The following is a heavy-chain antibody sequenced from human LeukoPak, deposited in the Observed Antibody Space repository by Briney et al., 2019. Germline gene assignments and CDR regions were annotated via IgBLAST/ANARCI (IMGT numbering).Heavy chain of an antibody. Sequence: SETLSLTCAVYGGSFSGYYWSWIRQPPGKGLEWIGEINHSGSTNYNPSLKSRVTISVDTSKNQFSLKLSSVTAADTAVYYCASGVGLPFDYWGQGTLITVSS. CDR1: GGSFSGYY. J-gene: IGHJ4*02. V-gene: IGHV4-34*01. CDR2: INHSGST. CDR3: ASGVGLPFDY. D-gene: IGHD2-2*01.